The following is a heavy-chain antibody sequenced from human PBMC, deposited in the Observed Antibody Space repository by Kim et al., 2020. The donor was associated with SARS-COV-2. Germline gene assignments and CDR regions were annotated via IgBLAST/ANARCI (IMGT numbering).Heavy chain of an antibody. D-gene: IGHD2-8*01. Sequence: GGSLRLSCAASGFTFSSYGMHWVRQAPGKGLEWVAVISYDGSNKYYADSVKGRFTISRDNSKNTLYLQMNSLRAEDTAVYYCARETNHPFVRAFDYWGQGTLVTVSS. CDR1: GFTFSSYG. V-gene: IGHV3-33*05. CDR2: ISYDGSNK. CDR3: ARETNHPFVRAFDY. J-gene: IGHJ4*02.